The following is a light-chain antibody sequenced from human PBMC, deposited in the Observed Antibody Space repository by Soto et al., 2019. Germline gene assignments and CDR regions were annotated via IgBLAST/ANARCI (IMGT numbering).Light chain of an antibody. J-gene: IGLJ1*01. CDR1: GSNIGAGYD. CDR2: GNS. CDR3: QSYDSSLSGYV. V-gene: IGLV1-40*01. Sequence: QSVLTQPPSVSGAPGQRVTISRTGSGSNIGAGYDVHWYQQLPGTAPKLLIYGNSNRPSGVPDRFSGSKSGTSASLAITGLQAEDEADYYCQSYDSSLSGYVFGTGTKVTVL.